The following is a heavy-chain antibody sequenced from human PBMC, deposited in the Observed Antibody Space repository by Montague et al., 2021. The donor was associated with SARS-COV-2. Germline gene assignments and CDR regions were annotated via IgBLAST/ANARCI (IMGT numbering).Heavy chain of an antibody. J-gene: IGHJ4*02. Sequence: SETLSLTCTVSGGSISSFYWSWFRQPPGKGLEWIGYISDSGSTNYNPSLTSRITMSVDTSKNPFSLKVNSVTAADTAVYYCARHYHATLPAVYWGQGTLVTVSS. CDR3: ARHYHATLPAVY. D-gene: IGHD2-15*01. V-gene: IGHV4-59*08. CDR2: ISDSGST. CDR1: GGSISSFY.